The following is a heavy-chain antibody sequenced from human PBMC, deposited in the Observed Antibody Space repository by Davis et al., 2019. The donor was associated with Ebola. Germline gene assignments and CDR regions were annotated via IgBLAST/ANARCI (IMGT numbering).Heavy chain of an antibody. Sequence: GESLKISCAASGFTFSSYGMHWVRQAPGKGLEWVAVISYDGSNKYYADSVKGRLTISRDNAKNSLYLQMNSLRAEDTAVYYCARDSHLMGAWNDYWGQGTLVTVSS. CDR1: GFTFSSYG. CDR2: ISYDGSNK. J-gene: IGHJ4*02. V-gene: IGHV3-30*03. D-gene: IGHD1-1*01. CDR3: ARDSHLMGAWNDY.